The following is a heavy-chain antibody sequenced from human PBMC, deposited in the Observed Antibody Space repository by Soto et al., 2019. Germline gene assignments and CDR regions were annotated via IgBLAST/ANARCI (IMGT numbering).Heavy chain of an antibody. D-gene: IGHD1-20*01. V-gene: IGHV2-5*02. CDR3: ARSVYFED. J-gene: IGHJ4*02. CDR1: GFSLTANGVG. Sequence: QITLKESGPTLVKPTQTLTLTCTVSGFSLTANGVGVAWLRQPPGKALEWLALIYWDDDRRYSPSLKNRLSISIDTSKNHVVLTMTNLDPMETATYYCARSVYFEDWGTGSLVTVPS. CDR2: IYWDDDR.